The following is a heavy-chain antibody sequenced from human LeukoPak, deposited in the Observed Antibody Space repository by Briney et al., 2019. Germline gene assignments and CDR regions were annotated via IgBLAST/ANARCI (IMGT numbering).Heavy chain of an antibody. CDR1: GYTFTSYD. Sequence: ASVKVSCKASGYTFTSYDINWVRQATGQGLEWMGWISAYNGNTNYAQKLQGRVTMTTDTSTSTAYMELRSLRSDDTAVYYCARDLSRRVVVPPFDYWGQGTLVTVSS. CDR3: ARDLSRRVVVPPFDY. D-gene: IGHD3-22*01. CDR2: ISAYNGNT. J-gene: IGHJ4*02. V-gene: IGHV1-18*01.